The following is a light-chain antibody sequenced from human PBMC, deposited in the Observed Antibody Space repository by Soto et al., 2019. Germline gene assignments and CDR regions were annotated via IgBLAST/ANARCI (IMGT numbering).Light chain of an antibody. CDR1: QGISSY. CDR3: QQLNSYSFT. J-gene: IGKJ4*01. V-gene: IGKV1-9*01. CDR2: AAS. Sequence: DIQLTQSPSFLSASVGDRVTITCRASQGISSYLAWYQQKPGKAPKLLIYAASTLQSGVPSRSSGSGSGTEFTLTISSLQPEDFATYYCQQLNSYSFTFGGGTKVDIK.